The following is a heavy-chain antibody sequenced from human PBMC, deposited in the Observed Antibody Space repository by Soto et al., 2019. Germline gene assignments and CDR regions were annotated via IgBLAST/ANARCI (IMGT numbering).Heavy chain of an antibody. J-gene: IGHJ4*02. V-gene: IGHV3-23*01. Sequence: EVQLLESGGGLVQPGGSLRLSCAASGFKFSSYGMSWVRQAPGKGLEWDSGISGVGGSTYYADSVKARFTISRDNSKNTLYLQMNSLRAEDTAVYYCAKDSSNRIVVVTATSFDSWGQGTLVTVSP. CDR3: AKDSSNRIVVVTATSFDS. CDR1: GFKFSSYG. D-gene: IGHD2-21*02. CDR2: ISGVGGST.